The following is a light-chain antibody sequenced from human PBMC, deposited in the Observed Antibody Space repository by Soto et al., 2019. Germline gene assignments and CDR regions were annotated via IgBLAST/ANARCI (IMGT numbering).Light chain of an antibody. CDR2: RDS. Sequence: QSVLTQTPSTSGPPGQRVTISCSGTSFNIGTNTVNWYQQVPGAAPKLLIFRDSQRPSGVPDRFSGSRSGTSASLAISGLQSEDEAYYFCAAWDDSLNGVLFGGGTKVTVL. CDR1: SFNIGTNT. CDR3: AAWDDSLNGVL. J-gene: IGLJ2*01. V-gene: IGLV1-44*01.